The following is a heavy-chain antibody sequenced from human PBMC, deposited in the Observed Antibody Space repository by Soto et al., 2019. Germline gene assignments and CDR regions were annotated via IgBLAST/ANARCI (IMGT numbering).Heavy chain of an antibody. D-gene: IGHD3-3*01. V-gene: IGHV5-10-1*01. Sequence: PGESLKISCKGSGYSFTSYWISWVRQMPGKGLEWMGRIDPSDSYTNYSPSFQGHVTISADKSISTAYLQWSSLKASDTAMYYCAILRITISEGNPPDVWGQGTTVTVSS. J-gene: IGHJ6*02. CDR2: IDPSDSYT. CDR3: AILRITISEGNPPDV. CDR1: GYSFTSYW.